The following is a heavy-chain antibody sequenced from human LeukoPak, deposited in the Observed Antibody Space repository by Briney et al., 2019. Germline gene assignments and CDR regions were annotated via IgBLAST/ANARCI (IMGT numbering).Heavy chain of an antibody. D-gene: IGHD3-16*01. CDR2: IIPIFGTA. V-gene: IGHV1-69*05. J-gene: IGHJ4*02. Sequence: SVKVSCKASGGTFSSYAISWVRQAPGHGLEWMGGIIPIFGTANYAQKFQGRVTMTRDTSIRTAYMELTRLRSDDTAVYYCATQRGSYLWGTDFDYWGQGTLVTVSS. CDR1: GGTFSSYA. CDR3: ATQRGSYLWGTDFDY.